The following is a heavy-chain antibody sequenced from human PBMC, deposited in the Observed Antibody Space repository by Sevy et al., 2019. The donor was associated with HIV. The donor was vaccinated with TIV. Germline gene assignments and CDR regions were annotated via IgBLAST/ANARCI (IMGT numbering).Heavy chain of an antibody. CDR1: GFTIDSHW. D-gene: IGHD1-26*01. Sequence: GGSLRLSCAASGFTIDSHWMSWVRQAPGKGLDWVANINQDGSEKNVVASVKGRFTISRDTSKNSGYLEMNSLRPEDTAVYYCVRAVGGAGAYWGQGTLVTVSS. J-gene: IGHJ4*02. CDR3: VRAVGGAGAY. V-gene: IGHV3-7*03. CDR2: INQDGSEK.